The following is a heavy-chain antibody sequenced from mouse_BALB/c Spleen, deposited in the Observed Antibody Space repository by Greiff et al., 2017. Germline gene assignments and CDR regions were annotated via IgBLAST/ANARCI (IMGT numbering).Heavy chain of an antibody. CDR2: ISSGGSYT. CDR1: GFTFSSYT. CDR3: TRDVLYYFDY. Sequence: EVKVVESGGGLVKPGGSLKLSCAASGFTFSSYTMSWVRQTPEKRLEWVATISSGGSYTYYPDSVKGRFTISRDNAKNTLYLQMSSLKSEDTAMYYCTRDVLYYFDYWGQGTTLTVSS. V-gene: IGHV5-6-4*01. J-gene: IGHJ2*01.